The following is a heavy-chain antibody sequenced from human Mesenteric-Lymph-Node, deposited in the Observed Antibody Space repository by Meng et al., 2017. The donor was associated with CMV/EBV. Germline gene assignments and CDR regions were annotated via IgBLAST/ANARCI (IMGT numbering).Heavy chain of an antibody. CDR1: GFTVSTNY. V-gene: IGHV3-66*02. D-gene: IGHD4-23*01. CDR2: IYSGGTT. CDR3: ARDLYGGNKWYFDL. Sequence: GESLKISCEASGFTVSTNYMSWVRQAPGKGLEWVSVIYSGGTTYYADSVKGRFTISGDNSKNTLYFQMNNLRAEDTAVCYCARDLYGGNKWYFDLWGRGTLVTVSS. J-gene: IGHJ2*01.